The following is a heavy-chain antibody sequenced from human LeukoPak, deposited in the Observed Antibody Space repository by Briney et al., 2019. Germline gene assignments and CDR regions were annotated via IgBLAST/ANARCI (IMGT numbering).Heavy chain of an antibody. V-gene: IGHV4-34*01. CDR1: GGSFSGYY. Sequence: SETLSLTCAVYGGSFSGYYWSWIRQPPGKGLEWIGEINHSGSTNYNPSLKSRVTISVDTSKNQFSLKLSSVTAADTAVYYCARGWSGYDFRDYFDYWAREPWSPSPQ. J-gene: IGHJ4*02. CDR2: INHSGST. D-gene: IGHD3-3*01. CDR3: ARGWSGYDFRDYFDY.